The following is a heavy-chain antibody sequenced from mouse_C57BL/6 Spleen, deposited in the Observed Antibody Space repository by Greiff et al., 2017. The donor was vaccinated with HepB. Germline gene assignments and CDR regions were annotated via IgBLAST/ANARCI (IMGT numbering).Heavy chain of an antibody. CDR2: INYDGSST. V-gene: IGHV5-16*01. J-gene: IGHJ1*03. CDR3: ARIYYDYYWYFDV. Sequence: EVKLMESEGGLVQPGSSMKLSCTASGFTFSDYYMAWVRQVPEKGLEWVANINYDGSSTYYLDSLKSRFIISRDNAKNILYLQMSSLKSEDTATYYCARIYYDYYWYFDVWGTGTTVTVSS. CDR1: GFTFSDYY. D-gene: IGHD2-4*01.